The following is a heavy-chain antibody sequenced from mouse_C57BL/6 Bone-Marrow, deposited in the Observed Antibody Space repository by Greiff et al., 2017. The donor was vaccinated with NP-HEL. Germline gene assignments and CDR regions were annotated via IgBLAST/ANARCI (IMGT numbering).Heavy chain of an antibody. CDR1: GYSITSGYY. D-gene: IGHD1-1*01. J-gene: IGHJ3*01. CDR2: ISYDGSN. Sequence: EVQLQESGPGLVKPSQSLSLTCSVTGYSITSGYYWNWIRQFPGNKLEWMGYISYDGSNNYNPSLKNRISITRDTSKNQFFLKLNSVTTEDTATYYCASDSTTVVPTGFAYWGQGTLVTVSA. CDR3: ASDSTTVVPTGFAY. V-gene: IGHV3-6*01.